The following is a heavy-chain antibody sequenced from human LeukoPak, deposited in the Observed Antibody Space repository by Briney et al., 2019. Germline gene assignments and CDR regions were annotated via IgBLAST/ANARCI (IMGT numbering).Heavy chain of an antibody. D-gene: IGHD3-16*02. J-gene: IGHJ4*02. CDR1: GFTFSTSD. CDR3: ARGTVFRAPKYDYVWGSYRAYDY. V-gene: IGHV1-8*02. CDR2: INVNEVHA. Sequence: ASVKVSCTASGFTFSTSDIFWVRQAPGQGLEYMGWINVNEVHAGYAQKFQGRVTMTRDTSTSTVYMELSSLRSEDTAVYYCARGTVFRAPKYDYVWGSYRAYDYWGQGTLVTVSS.